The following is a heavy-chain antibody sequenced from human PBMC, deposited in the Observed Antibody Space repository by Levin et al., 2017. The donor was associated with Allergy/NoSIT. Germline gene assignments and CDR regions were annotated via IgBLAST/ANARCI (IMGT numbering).Heavy chain of an antibody. CDR2: IWYDGSNK. V-gene: IGHV3-33*01. Sequence: QPGGSLRLSCAASGFTFSSYGMHWVRQAPGKGLEWVAVIWYDGSNKYYADSVKGRFTISRDNSKNTLYLQMNSLRAEDTAVYYCARDLGDDYLLVRAPNYGMDVWGQGTTVTVSS. D-gene: IGHD2/OR15-2a*01. CDR3: ARDLGDDYLLVRAPNYGMDV. J-gene: IGHJ6*02. CDR1: GFTFSSYG.